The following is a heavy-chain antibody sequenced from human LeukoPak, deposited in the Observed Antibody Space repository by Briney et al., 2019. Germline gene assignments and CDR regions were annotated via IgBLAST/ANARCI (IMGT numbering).Heavy chain of an antibody. V-gene: IGHV6-1*01. Sequence: SQTLSLTCAISGDSVSSNSAAWTWIRQSPSRGLEWLGRTYYRSKWYNDYAVSVKSRITINPDTSKNQFSLQLNSVTPEDTAVYYCARDRSSGRGGYYYYYGMDVWGQGTTVTVSS. J-gene: IGHJ6*02. CDR2: TYYRSKWYN. CDR3: ARDRSSGRGGYYYYYGMDV. D-gene: IGHD6-19*01. CDR1: GDSVSSNSAA.